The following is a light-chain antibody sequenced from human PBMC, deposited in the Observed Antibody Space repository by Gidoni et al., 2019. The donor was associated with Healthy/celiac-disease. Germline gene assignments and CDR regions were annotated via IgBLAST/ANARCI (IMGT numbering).Light chain of an antibody. Sequence: EIVFTQSPSTLSLSPGVRATLSCRASQSVSRYLAWYQQKPGQAPRLLNYDASNRATGIPARFSGSGSDTDFTLTIISLEPEDFAVYYCQQRSTLFTFGPGTKVDIK. J-gene: IGKJ3*01. CDR3: QQRSTLFT. V-gene: IGKV3-11*01. CDR1: QSVSRY. CDR2: DAS.